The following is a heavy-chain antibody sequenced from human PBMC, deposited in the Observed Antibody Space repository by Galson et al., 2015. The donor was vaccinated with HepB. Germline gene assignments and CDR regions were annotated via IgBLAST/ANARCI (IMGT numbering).Heavy chain of an antibody. D-gene: IGHD5-18*01. V-gene: IGHV3-23*01. Sequence: SLRLSCAASGFAFDSHAMSWVRQAPGRGLEWISGITGKGDSTFYADSVKVRFTVSKANSNNMLYLQMNSLRAEDAGLYFCAKGYGLFDSWGQGILVTVSS. CDR3: AKGYGLFDS. J-gene: IGHJ5*01. CDR2: ITGKGDST. CDR1: GFAFDSHA.